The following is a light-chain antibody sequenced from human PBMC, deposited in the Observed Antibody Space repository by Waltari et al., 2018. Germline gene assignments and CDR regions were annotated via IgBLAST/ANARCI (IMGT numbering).Light chain of an antibody. V-gene: IGLV2-14*03. J-gene: IGLJ2*01. Sequence: QSALTQPASVSGSPGQSVTISCTGVSRDGHEYRFIAWFRQHPAKAPKLILYDVSNRASDISNRFSGYKSGNTASLTISRLQADDEADYFCSYYPDTHTPVVFGGGTKLTV. CDR1: SRDGHEYRF. CDR3: SYYPDTHTPVV. CDR2: DVS.